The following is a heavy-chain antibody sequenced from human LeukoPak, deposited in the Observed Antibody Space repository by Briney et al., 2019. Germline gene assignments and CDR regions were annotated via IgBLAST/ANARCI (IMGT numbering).Heavy chain of an antibody. CDR3: ARLTRLSTSPDRYYLDY. D-gene: IGHD6-6*01. CDR1: GDSISSGTFY. CDR2: IYTSGGT. V-gene: IGHV4-61*05. Sequence: PSETLSLTCTVSGDSISSGTFYWGWVRQPPGKGLEWIGYIYTSGGTNYIPSLKGRVTISIDTSKNQFSLKLSSVTAADSAVYYCARLTRLSTSPDRYYLDYWGQGTLVTVSS. J-gene: IGHJ4*02.